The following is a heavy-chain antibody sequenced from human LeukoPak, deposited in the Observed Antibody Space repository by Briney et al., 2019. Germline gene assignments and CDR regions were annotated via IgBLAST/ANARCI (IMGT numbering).Heavy chain of an antibody. CDR2: INSDGSST. CDR3: ASSGLLWFGELSYFDY. D-gene: IGHD3-10*01. Sequence: PGGSLRLSCAASGFTFSSYWMHWVRQAPGKGLVWVSRINSDGSSTSYADSVKGRFTISRDNAKNTLYLQMNSLRAEDTAVYYCASSGLLWFGELSYFDYWGQGTTVTVSS. CDR1: GFTFSSYW. V-gene: IGHV3-74*01. J-gene: IGHJ4*03.